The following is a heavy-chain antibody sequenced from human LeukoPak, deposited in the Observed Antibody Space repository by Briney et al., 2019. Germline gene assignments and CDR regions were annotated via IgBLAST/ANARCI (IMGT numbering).Heavy chain of an antibody. CDR2: IYYSGST. D-gene: IGHD2-8*01. CDR3: ARWSRGCTNGVCYRNYYYYGMDV. CDR1: GGSMSPYH. V-gene: IGHV4-59*08. J-gene: IGHJ6*02. Sequence: SETLSLTCTVSGGSMSPYHWGWIRQPPGKGLEWTGYIYYSGSTNYNPSLKSRVTISVGTSKNQFSLKLSSVTAADTAVYYCARWSRGCTNGVCYRNYYYYGMDVWGQGTTVTVSS.